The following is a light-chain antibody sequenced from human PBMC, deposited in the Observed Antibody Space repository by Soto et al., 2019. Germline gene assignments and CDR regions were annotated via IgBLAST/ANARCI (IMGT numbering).Light chain of an antibody. CDR3: QQYNNWTLT. CDR2: GAS. CDR1: QSVSSN. Sequence: EIVMTQSPATLYLSPGERATLSCRASQSVSSNFAGYQQQPGQAPSILIYGASSRATRFRARVSGSGSGTEFTLTIRSLQYEEVSVYYCQQYNNWTLTFGGGTKVEIK. V-gene: IGKV3-15*01. J-gene: IGKJ4*01.